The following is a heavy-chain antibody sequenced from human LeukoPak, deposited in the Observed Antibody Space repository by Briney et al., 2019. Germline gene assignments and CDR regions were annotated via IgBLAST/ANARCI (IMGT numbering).Heavy chain of an antibody. Sequence: GESLKISCKGSGFSFTSNWIGWVRQMPGKGLEWMGIIYPGDSETRYSPSFQGQVTISADKSISTAYLQWSSLKASDTAMYYCASYCSGGSCYGFGFDYWGQGTLVTVSS. CDR1: GFSFTSNW. CDR2: IYPGDSET. J-gene: IGHJ4*02. D-gene: IGHD2-15*01. CDR3: ASYCSGGSCYGFGFDY. V-gene: IGHV5-51*01.